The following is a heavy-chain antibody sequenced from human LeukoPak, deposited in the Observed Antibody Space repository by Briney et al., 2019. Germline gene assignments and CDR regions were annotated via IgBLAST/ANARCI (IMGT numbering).Heavy chain of an antibody. V-gene: IGHV3-7*03. D-gene: IGHD2-8*01. J-gene: IGHJ4*01. CDR3: STDPRLLIY. CDR1: GFTFSSCW. Sequence: GGSLRLSCAASGFTFSSCWMSWVRQAPGKGLEWVANIKKDGSEKYYVDSVKGRFTISRDNAKNSLYLQMNSLRPDDTALYYCSTDPRLLIYWGHGTLVTVSS. CDR2: IKKDGSEK.